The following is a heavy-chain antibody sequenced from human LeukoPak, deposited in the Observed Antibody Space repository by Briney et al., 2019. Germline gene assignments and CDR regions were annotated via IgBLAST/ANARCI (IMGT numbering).Heavy chain of an antibody. CDR1: GDSVSNNSVT. CDR2: TYYRSTWYN. V-gene: IGHV6-1*01. J-gene: IGHJ5*02. Sequence: SQTLSLTCAISGDSVSNNSVTWNWIGQSPSRDLEWLGRTYYRSTWYNDYAVSVRGRITVNPDTSKNQFSLHLNSVTPEDTAVYYCARRLTQYDCFDPWGQGILVTVSS. D-gene: IGHD2-2*01. CDR3: ARRLTQYDCFDP.